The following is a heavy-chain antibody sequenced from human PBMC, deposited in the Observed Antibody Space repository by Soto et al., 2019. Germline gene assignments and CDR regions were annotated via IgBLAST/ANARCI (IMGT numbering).Heavy chain of an antibody. J-gene: IGHJ3*02. CDR2: IYWDDDK. Sequence: QITLKESGPTLVKPTQTLTLTCTFSGFSLSTSGVGVGWIRQPPGKALEWLALIYWDDDKRYSPSLKSRLTITKDTSKNQVVLTMTNMDPVDTATYYCAHEYCSGGSCYADDAFDIWGQGTMVTVSS. CDR3: AHEYCSGGSCYADDAFDI. CDR1: GFSLSTSGVG. D-gene: IGHD2-15*01. V-gene: IGHV2-5*02.